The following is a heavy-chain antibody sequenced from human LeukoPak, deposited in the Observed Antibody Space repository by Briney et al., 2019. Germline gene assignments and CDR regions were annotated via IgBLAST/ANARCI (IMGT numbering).Heavy chain of an antibody. CDR1: GFTFSSYA. CDR3: ARDSVPNYYYGMDV. CDR2: IYSGGST. Sequence: PGGSLRLSCAASGFTFSSYAMSWVRQAPGKGLEWVSVIYSGGSTYYADSVKGRFTISRDNSKNTLYLQMNSLRAEDTAVYYCARDSVPNYYYGMDVWGQGTTVTVSS. J-gene: IGHJ6*02. V-gene: IGHV3-66*01.